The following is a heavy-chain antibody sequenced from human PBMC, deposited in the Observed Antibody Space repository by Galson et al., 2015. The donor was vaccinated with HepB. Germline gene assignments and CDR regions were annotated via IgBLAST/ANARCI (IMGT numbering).Heavy chain of an antibody. J-gene: IGHJ4*02. CDR2: ISYDGSNK. V-gene: IGHV3-30-3*01. Sequence: SLRLSCAASGFTFSSYAMHWVRQAPGKGLEWVAVISYDGSNKYYADSVKGRFTISRDNSKNTLYLQMNSLRAEDTAVYYCARDYYYGSASYYYRYFDYWGQGTLVTVSS. CDR3: ARDYYYGSASYYYRYFDY. CDR1: GFTFSSYA. D-gene: IGHD3-10*01.